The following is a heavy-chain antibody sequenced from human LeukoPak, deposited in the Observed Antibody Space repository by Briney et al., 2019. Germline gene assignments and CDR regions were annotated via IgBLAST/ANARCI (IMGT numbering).Heavy chain of an antibody. CDR1: GGSFSGYY. Sequence: EPSETLSLTCAVYGGSFSGYYWSWIRQPPGKGLEWIGEINHSGSTNYNPSLKSRVTISVDTSKNQFSLKLSSVTAADTAVYYCARGARGFWSGYSPRPSYYYYYYMDVWGKGTTVTVSS. CDR3: ARGARGFWSGYSPRPSYYYYYYMDV. J-gene: IGHJ6*03. D-gene: IGHD3-3*01. CDR2: INHSGST. V-gene: IGHV4-34*01.